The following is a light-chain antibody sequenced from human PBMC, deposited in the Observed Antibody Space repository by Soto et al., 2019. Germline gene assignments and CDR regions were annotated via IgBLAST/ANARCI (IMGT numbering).Light chain of an antibody. J-gene: IGKJ2*01. Sequence: EIVLTQSPGTLSLSPGERATFSCRTSQTINTEFLAWYQQRPGLAPRLLIHGTSNRATGIPDRFSGSGAVTDFTLTISALEPEDFAVYYCQRYGSSPLYACGQGTKLEI. CDR1: QTINTEF. CDR3: QRYGSSPLYA. CDR2: GTS. V-gene: IGKV3-20*01.